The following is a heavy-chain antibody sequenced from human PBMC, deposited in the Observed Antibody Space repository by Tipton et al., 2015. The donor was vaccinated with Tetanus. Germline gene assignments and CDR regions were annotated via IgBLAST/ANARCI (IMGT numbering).Heavy chain of an antibody. V-gene: IGHV1-2*02. CDR1: GYTFTGYY. Sequence: VQLVQSGAEVKKPGASVKVSCKASGYTFTGYYMHWVRQAPGQGLEWMGWINPNSGGTNYAQKFQGRVTMTRDTSISTAYMELSRLRPDDTAVYYCARDLRKAAAKWELIDYWGQGTLVTVSS. CDR3: ARDLRKAAAKWELIDY. D-gene: IGHD1-26*01. CDR2: INPNSGGT. J-gene: IGHJ4*02.